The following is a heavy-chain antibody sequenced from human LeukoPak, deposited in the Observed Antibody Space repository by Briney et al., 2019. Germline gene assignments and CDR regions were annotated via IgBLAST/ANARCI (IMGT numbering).Heavy chain of an antibody. V-gene: IGHV4-34*01. CDR2: VNHSGTA. CDR3: ARGAYCSTTNCYGFDY. CDR1: GGSFSGFY. J-gene: IGHJ4*02. Sequence: SETLSLTCTVYGGSFSGFYWRCMPHPTGKGLVWLGEVNHSGTANYNPSLKSRVTLSVDTSKNQFSLKLTSVTAADTAVYYCARGAYCSTTNCYGFDYWGQGTQVTASS. D-gene: IGHD2-2*01.